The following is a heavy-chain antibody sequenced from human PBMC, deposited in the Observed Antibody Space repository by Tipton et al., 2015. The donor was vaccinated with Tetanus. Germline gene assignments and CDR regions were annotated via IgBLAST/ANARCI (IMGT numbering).Heavy chain of an antibody. Sequence: TLSLTCSLSGGSLSSGTFYWDWIRQPPGKGLEWIGYIYYTGSTNYNPSLKSGVTISLDTSKNQFSLKLTSVSAADTAVYYCARLTGHSMDVVDYYYFGMDVWGQGTKVTVSS. V-gene: IGHV4-61*01. CDR1: GGSLSSGTFY. J-gene: IGHJ6*02. CDR3: ARLTGHSMDVVDYYYFGMDV. D-gene: IGHD2-21*01. CDR2: IYYTGST.